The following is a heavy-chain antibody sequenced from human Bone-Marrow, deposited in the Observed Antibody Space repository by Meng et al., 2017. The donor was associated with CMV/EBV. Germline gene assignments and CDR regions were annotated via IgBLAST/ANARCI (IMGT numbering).Heavy chain of an antibody. Sequence: GGSLRLSCAASGFTFDDYGMSWVRQAPGKGLEWVSGINWNGGSTGYADSVKGRFTISRDNAKNSLYLQMNSLRAEDTAVYYCARDLDPEAFGYYYGMDVWGQGTTVTVSS. CDR3: ARDLDPEAFGYYYGMDV. D-gene: IGHD1-14*01. V-gene: IGHV3-20*04. J-gene: IGHJ6*02. CDR2: INWNGGST. CDR1: GFTFDDYG.